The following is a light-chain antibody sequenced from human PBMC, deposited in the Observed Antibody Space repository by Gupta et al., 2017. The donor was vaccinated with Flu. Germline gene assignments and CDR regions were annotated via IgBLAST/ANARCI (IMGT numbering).Light chain of an antibody. Sequence: IIMTQSPATLSVSPGERATLSCRASQSVSSDLAWYQQKPGQAPRLLIFGASTRATGIPGRFSGSGAGTDFTLTITNRQSEDFGVYYCQQQHGGHPSYTFGQGTKLEI. V-gene: IGKV3D-15*01. CDR1: QSVSSD. CDR3: QQQHGGHPSYT. J-gene: IGKJ2*01. CDR2: GAS.